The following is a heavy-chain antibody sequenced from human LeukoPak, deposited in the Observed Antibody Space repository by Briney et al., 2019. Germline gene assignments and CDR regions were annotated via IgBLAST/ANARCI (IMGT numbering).Heavy chain of an antibody. V-gene: IGHV3-74*01. Sequence: PGGSLRLSCAASGFTFSDKWMHWVRQAPGKGLVWVSRISPDGTTINYADSVKGRFTISRDNAKNTVYLQMNSVRVEDTALYYCARDFYTDYYHSNGDDFDYWGQGTLVTVSS. J-gene: IGHJ4*02. CDR3: ARDFYTDYYHSNGDDFDY. D-gene: IGHD3-22*01. CDR1: GFTFSDKW. CDR2: ISPDGTTI.